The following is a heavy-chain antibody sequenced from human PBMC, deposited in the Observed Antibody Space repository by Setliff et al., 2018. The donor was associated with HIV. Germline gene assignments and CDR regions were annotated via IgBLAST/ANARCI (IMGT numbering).Heavy chain of an antibody. V-gene: IGHV1-46*01. J-gene: IGHJ4*02. D-gene: IGHD4-4*01. CDR3: VKEYHTEVTDTRVANYFDY. Sequence: GASVKVSCKASGYTFTSCFMHWVRQAPGQGLEYMGIINPSDGTTDYTQKFQDRVTMTSDTSTSTVYMELRSLRSEDTAMYYCVKEYHTEVTDTRVANYFDYWGQGTLVTVSS. CDR2: INPSDGTT. CDR1: GYTFTSCF.